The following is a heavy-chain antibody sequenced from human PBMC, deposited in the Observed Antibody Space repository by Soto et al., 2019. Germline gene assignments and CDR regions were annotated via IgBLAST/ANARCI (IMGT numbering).Heavy chain of an antibody. J-gene: IGHJ6*03. D-gene: IGHD1-26*01. CDR3: AGPGGGTTYYYMDV. V-gene: IGHV4-39*01. CDR2: IYYSGIT. Sequence: SETLSLTCTVSGGSISSSSYYWGWIRQPPGKGLEWIGSIYYSGITYYNPSLKSRVTISVTPSKNQFSLKLGSVTVAETAVYYCAGPGGGTTYYYMDVWGKGTTVTVSS. CDR1: GGSISSSSYY.